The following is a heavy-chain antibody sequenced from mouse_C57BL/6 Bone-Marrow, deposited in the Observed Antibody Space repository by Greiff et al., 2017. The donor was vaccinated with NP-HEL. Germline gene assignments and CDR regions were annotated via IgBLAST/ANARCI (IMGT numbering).Heavy chain of an antibody. CDR2: IHPNSGST. D-gene: IGHD2-3*01. V-gene: IGHV1-64*01. J-gene: IGHJ4*01. CDR1: GYTFTSYW. CDR3: ARDGPTGDAMDY. Sequence: QVQLQQPGAELVKPGASVTLSCKASGYTFTSYWMHWVKQRPGHGLEWIGMIHPNSGSTNYNEKFKSKATLTVDKSSSTAYMQLSSLTSEDSAVYYCARDGPTGDAMDYWGKGTSVTVSS.